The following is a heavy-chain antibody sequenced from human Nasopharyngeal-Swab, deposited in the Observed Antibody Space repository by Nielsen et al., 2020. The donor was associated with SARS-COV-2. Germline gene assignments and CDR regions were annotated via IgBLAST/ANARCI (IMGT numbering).Heavy chain of an antibody. CDR2: ISYDGSNK. CDR1: GFTFSSYG. J-gene: IGHJ4*02. V-gene: IGHV3-30*03. Sequence: SLKISCAASGFTFSSYGKHWVRQAPGKGLEGVAVISYDGSNKYYADSVKGRFTISRDNSNDTLYLQMNSLRAGDTAVYYCARDRGSHGLFDYWGQGTLVTVSS. D-gene: IGHD1-26*01. CDR3: ARDRGSHGLFDY.